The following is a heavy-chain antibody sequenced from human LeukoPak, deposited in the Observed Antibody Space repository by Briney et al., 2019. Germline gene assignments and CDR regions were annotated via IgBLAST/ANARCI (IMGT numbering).Heavy chain of an antibody. D-gene: IGHD6-13*01. V-gene: IGHV3-48*01. CDR1: GFTFSSYS. CDR3: ARDSIAAII. J-gene: IGHJ4*02. CDR2: ISSSSSTI. Sequence: GGSLRLSCAASGFTFSSYSMNWVRQAPGKGLEWVSYISSSSSTIYYADSVKGRFTISRDNAKNSLYLQMNSLRAEDTAVYYCARDSIAAIIWGQGILVTVSS.